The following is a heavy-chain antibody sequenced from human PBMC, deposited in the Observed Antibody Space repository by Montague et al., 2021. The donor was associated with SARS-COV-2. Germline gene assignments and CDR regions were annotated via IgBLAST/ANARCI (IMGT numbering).Heavy chain of an antibody. V-gene: IGHV4-59*01. CDR2: IHYSGSN. J-gene: IGHJ4*02. CDR3: ARSLDPSGTYYLPY. D-gene: IGHD3-10*01. CDR1: GGSIGSYY. Sequence: SETLSLTCSVSGGSIGSYYWSWLRQPPGKGLEWIGHIHYSGSNTNSPSFKSRVPISIDTPKNQFSLKLSSVAAADTAVYDCARSLDPSGTYYLPYWGQGTLVTVSS.